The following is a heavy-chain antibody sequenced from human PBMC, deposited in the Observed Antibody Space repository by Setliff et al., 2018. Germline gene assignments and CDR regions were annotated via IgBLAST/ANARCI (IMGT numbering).Heavy chain of an antibody. V-gene: IGHV3-53*01. Sequence: PGGSLRLSCATSGFTFRDYSLTWVRQAPGKGLEWVSGIDQASHPYYPDSMKGRFAISRDNSRNSLYLQMNSLRAEDTAVYYCARRHIGVIIGYYFDYWGQGTLVTVSS. J-gene: IGHJ4*02. CDR1: GFTFRDYS. CDR2: IDQASHP. D-gene: IGHD3-3*01. CDR3: ARRHIGVIIGYYFDY.